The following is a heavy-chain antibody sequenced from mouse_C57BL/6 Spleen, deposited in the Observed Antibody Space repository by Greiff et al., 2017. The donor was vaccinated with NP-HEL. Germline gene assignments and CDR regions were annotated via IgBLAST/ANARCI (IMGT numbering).Heavy chain of an antibody. V-gene: IGHV14-2*01. CDR2: IDPEDGET. CDR3: ARLYFDY. J-gene: IGHJ2*01. Sequence: VQLQQSGAELVKPGASVKLSCTASGFNIKDYYMHWVKQRTEQGLEWIGRIDPEDGETKYAPKFPGKATITADTSSNTAYLQLSSLTSEDTAVYYCARLYFDYWGQGTTLTVSS. CDR1: GFNIKDYY.